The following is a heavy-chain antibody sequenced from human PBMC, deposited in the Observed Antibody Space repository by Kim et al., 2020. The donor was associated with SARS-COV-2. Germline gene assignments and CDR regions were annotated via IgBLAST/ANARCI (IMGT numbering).Heavy chain of an antibody. D-gene: IGHD3-10*01. J-gene: IGHJ6*02. CDR1: GFTFSSYA. CDR2: ISYDGSNK. V-gene: IGHV3-30*04. CDR3: ARVSGGMVRGVIIAYYYGMDV. Sequence: GGSLRLSCAASGFTFSSYAMHWVRQAPGKGLEWVAVISYDGSNKYYADSVKGRFTISRDNSKNTLYLQMNSLRAEDTAVYYCARVSGGMVRGVIIAYYYGMDVCGQGTTVTVSS.